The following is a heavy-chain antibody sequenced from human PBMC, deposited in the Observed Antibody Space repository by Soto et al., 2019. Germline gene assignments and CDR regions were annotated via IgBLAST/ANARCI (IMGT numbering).Heavy chain of an antibody. J-gene: IGHJ4*02. CDR1: GGSIRSYY. CDR2: IYYSGST. V-gene: IGHV4-59*01. CDR3: EREEGASGY. Sequence: SETLSLTCTVSGGSIRSYYWSWIRQPPGKGLEWIGYIYYSGSTNYNPSLKSRVTISADTSKNQFSLKLSSVTAADTAVYYCEREEGASGYWGQRTLVTVSS. D-gene: IGHD1-26*01.